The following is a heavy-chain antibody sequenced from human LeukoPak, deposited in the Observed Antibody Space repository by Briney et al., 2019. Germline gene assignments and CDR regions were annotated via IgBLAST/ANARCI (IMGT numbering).Heavy chain of an antibody. CDR3: ARVVIGLYAFDI. CDR2: ISYDGSNK. CDR1: GFTFSSYA. V-gene: IGHV3-30-3*01. J-gene: IGHJ3*02. Sequence: GGSLRLSCAASGFTFSSYAMHWVRQAPGKGLEWVAVISYDGSNKYYADSVKGRFTISRDNSKNTLYLQMNSLRAEDTAVYYCARVVIGLYAFDIWGQGTMVTVSS. D-gene: IGHD3-22*01.